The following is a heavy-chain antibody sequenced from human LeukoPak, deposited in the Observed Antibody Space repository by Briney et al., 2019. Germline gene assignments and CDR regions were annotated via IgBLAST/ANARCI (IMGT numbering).Heavy chain of an antibody. CDR2: IYYSGST. Sequence: SETLSLTCTVSGGSVSSGSYYWSWIRQPPGKGLEWIGYIYYSGSTNYNPSLKSRVTISVDTSKNQFSLKLSSVTAADTAVYYCARDRATMVRGAIRAFDIWGQGTMVTVSS. CDR1: GGSVSSGSYY. J-gene: IGHJ3*02. V-gene: IGHV4-61*01. D-gene: IGHD3-10*01. CDR3: ARDRATMVRGAIRAFDI.